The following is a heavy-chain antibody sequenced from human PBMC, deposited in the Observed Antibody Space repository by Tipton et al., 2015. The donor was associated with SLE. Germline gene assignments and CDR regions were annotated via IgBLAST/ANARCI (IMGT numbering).Heavy chain of an antibody. Sequence: TLSLTCAVSGGSISSSNWWSWVRQPPGKGLEWIGEIYHSGNTNYNPSLKSRVTISVDTSKNQFSLKLSSVTAADTAVYYCARGRYSSGSFDLWGRGTLVTVSS. CDR3: ARGRYSSGSFDL. V-gene: IGHV4-4*02. D-gene: IGHD6-19*01. J-gene: IGHJ2*01. CDR1: GGSISSSNW. CDR2: IYHSGNT.